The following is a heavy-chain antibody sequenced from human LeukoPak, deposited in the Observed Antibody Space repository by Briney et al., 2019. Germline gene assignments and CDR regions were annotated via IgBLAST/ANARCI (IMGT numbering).Heavy chain of an antibody. J-gene: IGHJ4*02. D-gene: IGHD3-10*01. Sequence: PGGSLRLSCAASGFTFSSYDMHWVRQATGKGLEWVSAIGTAGDTYYPGSVKGRFTISRENAKNSLYLQMNGLRAGDTAVYYCARARLRVWFGELWFDYWGQGTLVTVSS. V-gene: IGHV3-13*01. CDR3: ARARLRVWFGELWFDY. CDR1: GFTFSSYD. CDR2: IGTAGDT.